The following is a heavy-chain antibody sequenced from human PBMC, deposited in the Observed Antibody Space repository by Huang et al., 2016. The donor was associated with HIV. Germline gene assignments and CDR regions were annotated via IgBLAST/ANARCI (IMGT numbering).Heavy chain of an antibody. Sequence: EVQLVESGGALVQPGGSLKLSCVVSGFDFSKYSMNWVRQAAGKGLEWVSYSSGTRSNIYYADSVKGRFTIARDNAKNSVFLQMRSLRAEDTALYYCARTEMEYYYGSSGYYPDYWGQGTQVTVSS. D-gene: IGHD3-22*01. J-gene: IGHJ4*02. V-gene: IGHV3-48*01. CDR1: GFDFSKYS. CDR3: ARTEMEYYYGSSGYYPDY. CDR2: SSGTRSNI.